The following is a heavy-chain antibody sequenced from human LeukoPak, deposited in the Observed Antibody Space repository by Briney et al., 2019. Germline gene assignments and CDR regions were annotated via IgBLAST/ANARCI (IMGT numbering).Heavy chain of an antibody. CDR1: GFTVSSNY. Sequence: GGSLRLSCAASGFTVSSNYMSWVRQAPGKGPEWVSLIYSSGNTYYTNSVKGRFTISRDNSRNTLYLQMNSLSAEDTAVYYCARTFLSGDGSKVGYFDYWGQGTLVTVSS. CDR3: ARTFLSGDGSKVGYFDY. D-gene: IGHD5-24*01. CDR2: IYSSGNT. J-gene: IGHJ4*02. V-gene: IGHV3-53*01.